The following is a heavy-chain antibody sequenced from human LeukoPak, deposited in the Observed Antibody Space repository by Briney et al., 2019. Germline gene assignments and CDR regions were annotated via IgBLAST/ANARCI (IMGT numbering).Heavy chain of an antibody. J-gene: IGHJ4*02. CDR2: IWYDGSKK. CDR1: GFVFTSFG. Sequence: PGGPLRLSCAASGFVFTSFGMHWVRQAPGKGLEWVAVIWYDGSKKYYGDSVKGRFTISRDQSRNTVYLQMNSLRAEDTAVYYCAREVSTSPAVAGFGLDFRGQGALVTVSS. V-gene: IGHV3-33*01. CDR3: AREVSTSPAVAGFGLDF. D-gene: IGHD6-19*01.